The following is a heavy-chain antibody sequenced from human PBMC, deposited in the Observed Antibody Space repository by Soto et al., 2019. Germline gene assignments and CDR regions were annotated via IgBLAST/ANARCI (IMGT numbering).Heavy chain of an antibody. V-gene: IGHV4-30-4*01. D-gene: IGHD2-15*01. CDR3: ARLVQLLQGRWFDP. CDR1: GGSISSGDYY. Sequence: QVQLQESGPGLVKPSQTLSLTCTVSGGSISSGDYYWSWIRQPPGKGLEWIGYIYYSGGTYYNPSLKSRVTISVDTSKKKFSMKLSYVTAADTAVYYCARLVQLLQGRWFDPWGQGTLVTVSS. J-gene: IGHJ5*02. CDR2: IYYSGGT.